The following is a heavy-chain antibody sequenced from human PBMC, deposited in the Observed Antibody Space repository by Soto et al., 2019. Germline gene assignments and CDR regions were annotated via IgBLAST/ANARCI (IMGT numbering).Heavy chain of an antibody. CDR1: GFTFSSYS. CDR2: ISSSSSTI. J-gene: IGHJ6*02. Sequence: GGSLRLSCAASGFTFSSYSMNWVRQAPGKGLEWVSYISSSSSTIYYADSVKGRFTISRDNAKNSLYLQMNSLRDEDTAVYYCARDIFYGSGSYYSPAGAYGMDVWGQGTTVTVSS. CDR3: ARDIFYGSGSYYSPAGAYGMDV. D-gene: IGHD3-10*01. V-gene: IGHV3-48*02.